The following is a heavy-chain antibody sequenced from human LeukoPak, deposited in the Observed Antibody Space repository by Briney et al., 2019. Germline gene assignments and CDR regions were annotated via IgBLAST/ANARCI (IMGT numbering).Heavy chain of an antibody. CDR3: AKLKNYYYYMDV. CDR2: IYHSGST. V-gene: IGHV4-39*07. J-gene: IGHJ6*03. CDR1: GGSISSSSYY. Sequence: SETLSLTCIVSGGSISSSSYYWGWIRQPPGKGLEWIGEIYHSGSTNYNPSLKSRVTISVDKSKNQFSLKLSSVTAADTAVYYCAKLKNYYYYMDVWGKGTTVTVSS.